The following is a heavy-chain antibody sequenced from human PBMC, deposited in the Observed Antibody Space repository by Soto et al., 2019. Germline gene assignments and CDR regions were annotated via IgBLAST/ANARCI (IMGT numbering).Heavy chain of an antibody. Sequence: DVQLVESGGGLVKPGGSLTLSCAASGFTISTFPLHWVRQAPGKGLEWVSYISSSGFYTYYADSVKGRFTISRDSAKNSLYLQLNSLRADDTAMYHCARSISGNYGFDCYAMDVWGQGTTVTVSS. D-gene: IGHD1-7*01. CDR2: ISSSGFYT. V-gene: IGHV3-21*01. J-gene: IGHJ6*02. CDR3: ARSISGNYGFDCYAMDV. CDR1: GFTISTFP.